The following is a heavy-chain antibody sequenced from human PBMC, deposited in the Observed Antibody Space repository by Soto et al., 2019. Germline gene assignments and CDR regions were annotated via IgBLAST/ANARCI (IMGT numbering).Heavy chain of an antibody. J-gene: IGHJ6*02. CDR3: ARDRRIYGSGIRGMDV. Sequence: QVQLVQSGAEVKKPGASVKVSCKASGYTFTGYGISWVRQAPGQGLEWMGWNSAYNGNTNYAQKLQGRVTMTTDTSTSTAYMELRSLRSDDTAVYYCARDRRIYGSGIRGMDVWGQGTTVTVSS. D-gene: IGHD3-10*01. CDR1: GYTFTGYG. CDR2: NSAYNGNT. V-gene: IGHV1-18*01.